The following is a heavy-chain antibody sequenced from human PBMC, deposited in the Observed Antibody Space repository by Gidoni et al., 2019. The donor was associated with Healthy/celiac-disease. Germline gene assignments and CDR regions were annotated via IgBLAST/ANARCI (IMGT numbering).Heavy chain of an antibody. J-gene: IGHJ3*02. Sequence: QVQLQESGPGLVKPSETLSLTCTVPGGSISSYYWSWIRQPPGKGLEWIGYIYYSGSTNYNPSLKSRVTISVDTSKNQFSLKLSSVTAADTAVYYCARDWRVGVYDAFDIWGQGTMVTVSS. V-gene: IGHV4-59*01. CDR1: GGSISSYY. D-gene: IGHD1-26*01. CDR2: IYYSGST. CDR3: ARDWRVGVYDAFDI.